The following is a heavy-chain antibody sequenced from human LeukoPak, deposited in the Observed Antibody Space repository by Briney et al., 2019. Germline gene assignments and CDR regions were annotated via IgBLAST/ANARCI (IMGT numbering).Heavy chain of an antibody. Sequence: TSETLSLTCNVSGGSISSSYWSWIRQPAGKGQEWIGRIYASGSSNYNPSLKSRVTMSVDTSKNQFSLNLSSVTAADTAVYYCARHRRGDCSSASCYTDYWGQGTLVTVSS. J-gene: IGHJ4*02. V-gene: IGHV4-4*07. CDR3: ARHRRGDCSSASCYTDY. CDR1: GGSISSSY. CDR2: IYASGSS. D-gene: IGHD2-2*02.